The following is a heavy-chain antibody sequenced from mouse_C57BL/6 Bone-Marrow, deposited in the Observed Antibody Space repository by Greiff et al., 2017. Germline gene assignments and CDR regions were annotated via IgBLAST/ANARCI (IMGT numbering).Heavy chain of an antibody. J-gene: IGHJ2*01. V-gene: IGHV1-59*01. Sequence: QVQLQQPGAELVRPGTSVKLSCKASGYTFTSYWMHWVKQRPGQGLEWIGVIDPSDSYTNYNQKIKGKATLTVDTSSSTAYMQLSSLTSEDSAVYYCASVYYGYDEEGDFDYWGQGTTLTVSS. CDR3: ASVYYGYDEEGDFDY. D-gene: IGHD2-2*01. CDR2: IDPSDSYT. CDR1: GYTFTSYW.